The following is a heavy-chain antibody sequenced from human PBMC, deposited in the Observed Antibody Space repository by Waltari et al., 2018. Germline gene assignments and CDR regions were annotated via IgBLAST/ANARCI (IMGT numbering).Heavy chain of an antibody. J-gene: IGHJ5*02. CDR3: AHGRITIFGVVWFDP. V-gene: IGHV2-5*02. Sequence: QITLKESGPTLVKPTQTLTLTCTFSGFSLSTSGVGVGWIRQPPGKALEWLALIYWDDDKRYSPSLKSRLTITKDTSKNQVVLTMTNMDPVDTATYYCAHGRITIFGVVWFDPWGQGTLVIVSS. CDR1: GFSLSTSGVG. D-gene: IGHD3-3*01. CDR2: IYWDDDK.